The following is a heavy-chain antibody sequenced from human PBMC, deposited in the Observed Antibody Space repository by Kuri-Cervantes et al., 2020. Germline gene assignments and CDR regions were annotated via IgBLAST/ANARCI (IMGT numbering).Heavy chain of an antibody. CDR1: GGSISSSNW. D-gene: IGHD3-9*01. CDR2: IYHSGST. V-gene: IGHV4-4*02. Sequence: SETLYLTCAVSGGSISSSNWWSWVRQPPGKGLEWIGEIYHSGSTNYNPSLKSRVTISVDKSKNQFSLKLSSVTAADTAVYYCASVYDILTGSYAFDIWGQGTMVTVSS. J-gene: IGHJ3*02. CDR3: ASVYDILTGSYAFDI.